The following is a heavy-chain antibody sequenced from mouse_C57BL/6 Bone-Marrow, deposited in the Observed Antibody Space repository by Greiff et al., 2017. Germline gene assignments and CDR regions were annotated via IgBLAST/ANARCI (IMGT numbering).Heavy chain of an antibody. D-gene: IGHD1-1*01. J-gene: IGHJ4*01. CDR2: IWPGGGT. CDR1: GFSLTSYA. V-gene: IGHV2-9-1*01. CDR3: ARKSSYAMDY. Sequence: VQLQQSGPGLVAPSQSLSITCTVSGFSLTSYAISWVRQPPGKGLEWLGVIWPGGGTNYNSALKSRLSISKDNSKSQVFLKMNSLQTDDTARYYCARKSSYAMDYWGQGTSVTVSS.